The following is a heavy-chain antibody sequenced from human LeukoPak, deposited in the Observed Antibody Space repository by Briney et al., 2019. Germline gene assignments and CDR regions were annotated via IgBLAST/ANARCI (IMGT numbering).Heavy chain of an antibody. J-gene: IGHJ6*03. D-gene: IGHD3-10*01. V-gene: IGHV4-59*10. CDR3: AGTSGSYYNYYYYYYMDV. CDR2: IYTSGST. CDR1: GGSFSSYY. Sequence: PSETLSLTCAVYGGSFSSYYWSWIRQPAGKGLEWIGRIYTSGSTNYNPSLKSRVTMSVDTSKNQFSLKLSSVTAADTAVYYCAGTSGSYYNYYYYYYMDVWGKGTTVTISS.